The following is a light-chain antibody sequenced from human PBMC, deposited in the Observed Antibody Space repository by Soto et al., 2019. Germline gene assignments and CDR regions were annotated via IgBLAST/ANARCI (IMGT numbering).Light chain of an antibody. J-gene: IGLJ2*01. V-gene: IGLV2-14*01. Sequence: QSVLTQPASVSGSPGQSMTISCTGTSSDIGKYNYVSWFQQHPAKAPKLIIFEVSTRPSGVSNRFSGSKSGNTASLTISGLQAEYEADYYCSSYTGSNINTVVFGGGTKLTVL. CDR1: SSDIGKYNY. CDR2: EVS. CDR3: SSYTGSNINTVV.